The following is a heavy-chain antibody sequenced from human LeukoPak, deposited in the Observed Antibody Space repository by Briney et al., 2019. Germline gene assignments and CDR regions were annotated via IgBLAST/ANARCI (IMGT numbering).Heavy chain of an antibody. CDR2: INSDGSST. Sequence: GGSLRLSCAASGFTFSTYWMHWVRHAPGKGLVWVSRINSDGSSTSYADSVKGRFTISRDNAKNSLYLQMNSLRAEDTAVYYCARDLGGIAAAGTAFDIWGQGTMVTVSS. D-gene: IGHD6-13*01. CDR3: ARDLGGIAAAGTAFDI. V-gene: IGHV3-74*01. J-gene: IGHJ3*02. CDR1: GFTFSTYW.